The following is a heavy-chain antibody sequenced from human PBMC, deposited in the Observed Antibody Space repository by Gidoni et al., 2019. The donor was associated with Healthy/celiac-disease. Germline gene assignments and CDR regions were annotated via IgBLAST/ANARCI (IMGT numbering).Heavy chain of an antibody. CDR2: ISYDGSNK. Sequence: QVQLVESGGGVVQPGRSLRLSCAAAGFPFSVLGLPWVRQATGQGLEWVAVISYDGSNKYYADSVKGRFTISRDNSKNTLYLQMNSLRAEDTAVYYCAKDGPYYYGSGSYYGMDVWGQGTTVTVSS. D-gene: IGHD3-10*01. CDR1: GFPFSVLG. V-gene: IGHV3-30*18. CDR3: AKDGPYYYGSGSYYGMDV. J-gene: IGHJ6*02.